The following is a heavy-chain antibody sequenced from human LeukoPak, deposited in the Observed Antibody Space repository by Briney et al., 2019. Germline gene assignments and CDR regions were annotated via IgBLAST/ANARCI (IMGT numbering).Heavy chain of an antibody. J-gene: IGHJ4*02. CDR1: GGSFSDYY. Sequence: SETLSLTCVVSGGSFSDYYWTWIRQSPGRGLEWIAEIIHSGRTNYNPSLESRATLSVDTSKRQFSLRLSSVTAADTAVYYCARGIVLMHYATFDFWGQGSLVTVSP. CDR3: ARGIVLMHYATFDF. CDR2: IIHSGRT. V-gene: IGHV4-34*12. D-gene: IGHD2-8*01.